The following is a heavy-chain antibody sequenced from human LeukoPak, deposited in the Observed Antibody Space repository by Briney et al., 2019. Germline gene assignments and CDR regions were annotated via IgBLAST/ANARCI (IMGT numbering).Heavy chain of an antibody. CDR2: IYYSGST. CDR1: GGSISSSSYY. V-gene: IGHV4-39*02. Sequence: PSETLSLTCTVSGGSISSSSYYWGWIRQPPGKGLEWIGSIYYSGSTYYNPSLKSRVTISVDTSKNQFSLKLSSVTAADTAVYYCARDDVGYSYGCHWGQGTLVTVSS. D-gene: IGHD5-18*01. J-gene: IGHJ4*02. CDR3: ARDDVGYSYGCH.